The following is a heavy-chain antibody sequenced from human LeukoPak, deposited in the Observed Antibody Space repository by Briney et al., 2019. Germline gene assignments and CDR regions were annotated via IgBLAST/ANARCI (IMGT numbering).Heavy chain of an antibody. CDR3: AKDRRLAAFDY. V-gene: IGHV3-48*01. Sequence: GGSLRLSCTASGFTFSSDSMNWVRQAPGKGLEWVSYIGSSSRTIYNADSVKGRFTISRDNAKNSLYLQMNSLRAEDTAVYYCAKDRRLAAFDYGGQGTLVTVSS. D-gene: IGHD6-25*01. J-gene: IGHJ4*02. CDR1: GFTFSSDS. CDR2: IGSSSRTI.